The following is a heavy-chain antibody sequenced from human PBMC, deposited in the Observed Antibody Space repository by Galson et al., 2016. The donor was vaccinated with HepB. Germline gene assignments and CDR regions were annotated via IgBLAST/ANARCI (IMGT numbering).Heavy chain of an antibody. CDR1: GFTFSSFE. V-gene: IGHV3-48*03. J-gene: IGHJ4*02. CDR2: ISSSASTI. Sequence: SLRVSCAASGFTFSSFEMNWVRQAPGKGLEWVSYISSSASTIYYADSVKGRFTISRDDAKSSLFLQMNSLRAEDTGVYYCARGWARSTYYYDNSGYDSWGQGTLVIVSS. D-gene: IGHD3-22*01. CDR3: ARGWARSTYYYDNSGYDS.